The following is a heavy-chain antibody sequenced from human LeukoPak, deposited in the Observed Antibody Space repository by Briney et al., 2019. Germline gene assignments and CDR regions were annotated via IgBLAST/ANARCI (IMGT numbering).Heavy chain of an antibody. CDR2: ISSSGST. D-gene: IGHD3-22*01. CDR1: GDSISSGDYY. V-gene: IGHV4-61*02. J-gene: IGHJ3*02. Sequence: SETLSLTCTVSGDSISSGDYYWSWIRQPAGKGLEWIGRISSSGSTNYNPSLKSRVTISVDASKNQFSLKLSSVTAADTAVYFCARGPYSYDSSGAFDIWGQGTMVTVSS. CDR3: ARGPYSYDSSGAFDI.